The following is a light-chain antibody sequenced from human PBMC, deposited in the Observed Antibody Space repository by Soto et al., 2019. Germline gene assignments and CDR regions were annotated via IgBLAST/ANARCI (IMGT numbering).Light chain of an antibody. J-gene: IGLJ1*01. CDR2: EVS. V-gene: IGLV2-14*01. Sequence: QSALTQPASVSGSPGQSITISCTGTSSDVGSYVSWYQQHPDKAPKLMIYEVSNWPSGVSRRFSGSKSGNTASLTISGLQAEDEAHYYCSSYSSDNRNYVFGTGTKVTVL. CDR1: SSDVGSY. CDR3: SSYSSDNRNYV.